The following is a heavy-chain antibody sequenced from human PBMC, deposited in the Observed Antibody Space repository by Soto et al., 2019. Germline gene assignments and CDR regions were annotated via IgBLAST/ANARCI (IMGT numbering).Heavy chain of an antibody. CDR2: IYYSGNT. Sequence: PSETLSLTCTVSGGSLGSSGYYWGWIRQSPGKGLEWIGNIYYSGNTFYNPSLKSRVTISVDTSKNQIYLHLSAVTAADTAIFYCASIAAPGTTHFDFWGQGTLVTV. J-gene: IGHJ4*02. CDR1: GGSLGSSGYY. D-gene: IGHD6-13*01. CDR3: ASIAAPGTTHFDF. V-gene: IGHV4-39*01.